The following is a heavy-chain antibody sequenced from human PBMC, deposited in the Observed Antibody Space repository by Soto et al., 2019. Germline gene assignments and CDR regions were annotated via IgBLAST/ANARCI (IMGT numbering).Heavy chain of an antibody. Sequence: SETLSLTCTVSGGSVSSGSYYWSWIRQPPGKGLEWIGYIYYSGSANYNPSLKSRVTISVDTSKNQFSLKLSSVTAADTAVYYCATYPTTVTSDDWGQGTLVTVSS. CDR3: ATYPTTVTSDD. J-gene: IGHJ4*02. D-gene: IGHD4-17*01. CDR1: GGSVSSGSYY. V-gene: IGHV4-61*01. CDR2: IYYSGSA.